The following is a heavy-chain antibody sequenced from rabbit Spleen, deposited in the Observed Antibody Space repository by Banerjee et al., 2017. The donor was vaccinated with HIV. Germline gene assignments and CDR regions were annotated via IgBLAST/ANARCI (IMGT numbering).Heavy chain of an antibody. Sequence: QEQLEESGGDLVKPEGSLTLTCTASGFSFSSSYWICWVRQAPGKGLEWIACIYAGSSGSTYYASWAKGRFTISKTSSTTVTLQMTSLTAADTATYFCAKDLTDVIGWNFGLWGQGTLVTVS. D-gene: IGHD1-1*01. J-gene: IGHJ3*01. CDR2: IYAGSSGST. CDR3: AKDLTDVIGWNFGL. V-gene: IGHV1S45*01. CDR1: GFSFSSSYW.